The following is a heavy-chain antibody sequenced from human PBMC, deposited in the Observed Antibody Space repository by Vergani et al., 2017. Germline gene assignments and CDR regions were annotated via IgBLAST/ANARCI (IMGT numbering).Heavy chain of an antibody. D-gene: IGHD1-26*01. CDR3: ARLAVAALVGADAFDI. Sequence: QVQLQESGPGLVKPSETLSLTCTVYGGSFSGYYWSWIRQPPGKGLEWIGEINHSGSTNYNPSLKSRVTISVDTSKNQFSLKLSSVTAADTAVYYCARLAVAALVGADAFDIWGQGTMVTVSS. CDR1: GGSFSGYY. J-gene: IGHJ3*02. V-gene: IGHV4-34*01. CDR2: INHSGST.